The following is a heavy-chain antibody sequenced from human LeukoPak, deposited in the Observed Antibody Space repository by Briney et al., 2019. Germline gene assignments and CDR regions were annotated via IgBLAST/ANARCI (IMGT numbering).Heavy chain of an antibody. V-gene: IGHV4-34*01. J-gene: IGHJ5*02. Sequence: KPSETLSLTCAVYGGSFSGYYWSWIRQPPGKGLEWIGEINHSGSTNYNPSLKSRVTISVDTSKNQFSLKLSSVTAADTAVYYCARGEWLADSNWFDPWGQGTLVTVSS. D-gene: IGHD6-19*01. CDR1: GGSFSGYY. CDR2: INHSGST. CDR3: ARGEWLADSNWFDP.